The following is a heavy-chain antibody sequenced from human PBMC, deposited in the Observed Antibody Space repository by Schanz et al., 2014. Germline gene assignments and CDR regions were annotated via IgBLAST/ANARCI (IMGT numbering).Heavy chain of an antibody. V-gene: IGHV1-18*01. Sequence: QVQLVQSGAEVKKPGASVKVSCKASGYTFTSYGISWVRQAPGQGLEWMGWISPYNGNTNYAQKLQGRVTLTTDTSTSTAYMELRNLRSDDTAVYYCASSGAGYSSSWDFDYWGQGTLVTVSS. D-gene: IGHD6-13*01. J-gene: IGHJ4*02. CDR2: ISPYNGNT. CDR3: ASSGAGYSSSWDFDY. CDR1: GYTFTSYG.